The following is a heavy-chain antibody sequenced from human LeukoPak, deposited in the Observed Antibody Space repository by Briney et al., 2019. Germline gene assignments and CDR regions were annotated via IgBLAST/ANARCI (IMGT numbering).Heavy chain of an antibody. Sequence: SETLSLTCTVSGYSISSGYYWGWIRQPPGKGLEWIGSIYHSGSTYYNPSLKSRVTISVDTSKNQFSLKLSSVTAADTAVYYCARDNDILTPFGAWSQGTLVTVSS. V-gene: IGHV4-38-2*02. CDR2: IYHSGST. CDR3: ARDNDILTPFGA. CDR1: GYSISSGYY. J-gene: IGHJ5*02. D-gene: IGHD3-9*01.